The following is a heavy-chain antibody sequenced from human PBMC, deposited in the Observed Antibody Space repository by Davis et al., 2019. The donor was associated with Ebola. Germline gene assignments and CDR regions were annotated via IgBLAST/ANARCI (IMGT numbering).Heavy chain of an antibody. CDR2: IIHSGTT. D-gene: IGHD1-14*01. J-gene: IGHJ5*01. CDR1: GGSFSGYY. Sequence: SETLSLTCAVYGGSFSGYYWSWTRQPPGKGLEWIGEIIHSGTTNSNPSLKSRVTILLDTSKNQFSLKLSSVTAADTAVYYCARGHGMGWFDSWGRGTPVTVSS. V-gene: IGHV4-34*01. CDR3: ARGHGMGWFDS.